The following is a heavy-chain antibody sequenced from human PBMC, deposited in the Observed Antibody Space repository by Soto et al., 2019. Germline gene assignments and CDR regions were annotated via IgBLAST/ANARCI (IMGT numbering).Heavy chain of an antibody. CDR1: GFTFSSYG. V-gene: IGHV3-21*01. Sequence: GGSLRLSCAASGFTFSSYGMHWVRQAPGKWLEWVSSISSSSSYIYYADSVKGRFTISRDNAKNSLYLQMNSLRAEDTAVYYCARRNTIFGVVTNNWFDPWGQGTLVTVSS. J-gene: IGHJ5*02. CDR3: ARRNTIFGVVTNNWFDP. CDR2: ISSSSSYI. D-gene: IGHD3-3*01.